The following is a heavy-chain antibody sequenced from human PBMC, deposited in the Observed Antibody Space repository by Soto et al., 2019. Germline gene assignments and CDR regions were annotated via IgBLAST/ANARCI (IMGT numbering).Heavy chain of an antibody. J-gene: IGHJ5*02. D-gene: IGHD2-2*01. CDR1: GYTFTNYT. CDR3: ARGPVRNWFDP. CDR2: INAANGNT. Sequence: GASVKVPCKASGYTFTNYTMHWVRQAPGQRLEWMGWINAANGNTKYLQKFQGRVTISRDTSASTAYMELSSLKSEDTAVYYCARGPVRNWFDPWGQGTLVTVSS. V-gene: IGHV1-3*01.